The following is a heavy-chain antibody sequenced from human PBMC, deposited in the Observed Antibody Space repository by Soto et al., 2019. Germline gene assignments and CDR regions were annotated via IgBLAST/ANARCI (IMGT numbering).Heavy chain of an antibody. CDR1: GGSISSSSYY. Sequence: SENLSLTCTVSGGSISSSSYYWGWIRQPPGKGMEWIGSIYYSGSTYYNPSLKSRVTISVDTSKNQFSLKLSSVTAADTAVYYCARHRRGGMIVVVITPFDYWGQGTLVTVSS. D-gene: IGHD3-22*01. V-gene: IGHV4-39*01. J-gene: IGHJ4*02. CDR3: ARHRRGGMIVVVITPFDY. CDR2: IYYSGST.